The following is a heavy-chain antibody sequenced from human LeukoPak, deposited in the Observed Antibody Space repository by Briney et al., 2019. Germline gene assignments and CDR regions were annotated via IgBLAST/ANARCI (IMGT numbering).Heavy chain of an antibody. CDR2: INPNSGGT. CDR1: GYTFTSYG. Sequence: RASVKVSCKASGYTFTSYGISWVRQAPGQGLEWMGWINPNSGGTNYAQKFQGRVTLTTDTSTSTAYMDLRSLRSDDTAVYHCARVALGSWYFDLWGRGTLVTVSS. J-gene: IGHJ2*01. D-gene: IGHD2-15*01. CDR3: ARVALGSWYFDL. V-gene: IGHV1-18*01.